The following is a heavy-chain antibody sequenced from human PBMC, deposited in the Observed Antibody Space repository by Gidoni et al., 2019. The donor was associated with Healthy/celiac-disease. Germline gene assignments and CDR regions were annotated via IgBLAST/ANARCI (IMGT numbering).Heavy chain of an antibody. V-gene: IGHV4-39*01. CDR1: GGSISSSSYY. J-gene: IGHJ6*02. D-gene: IGHD3-10*01. CDR3: ARQPLWFGESYGMDV. CDR2: IYYSGST. Sequence: QLQLQESGPGLVKPSETLSLTCTVSGGSISSSSYYWGWIRQPPGKGLEWIGSIYYSGSTYYNPSLKSRVTISVDTSKNQFSLKLSSVTAADTAVYYCARQPLWFGESYGMDVWGQGTTVTVSS.